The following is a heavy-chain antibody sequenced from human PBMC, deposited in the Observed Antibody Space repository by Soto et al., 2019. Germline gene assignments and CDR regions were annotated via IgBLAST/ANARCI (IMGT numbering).Heavy chain of an antibody. CDR3: AMTGGDPQLQGLDY. V-gene: IGHV4-28*01. CDR2: IYYSVTT. J-gene: IGHJ4*02. CDR1: GYSITSSNC. Sequence: SETLSLTGAVSGYSITSSNCWGWIRQPPGKGLEWIGYIYYSVTTYYNPSLESRVTMSVDTSKNQFSLRLNSVTAVGTAVYYCAMTGGDPQLQGLDYCAQGTLFTLCS. D-gene: IGHD6-6*01.